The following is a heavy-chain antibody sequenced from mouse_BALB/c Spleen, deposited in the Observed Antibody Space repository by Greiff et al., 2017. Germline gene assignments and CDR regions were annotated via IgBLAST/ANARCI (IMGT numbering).Heavy chain of an antibody. V-gene: IGHV1-15*01. D-gene: IGHD2-1*01. J-gene: IGHJ3*01. CDR2: IDPETGGT. CDR1: GYTFTDYE. Sequence: QVQLKQSGAELVRPGASVTLSCKASGYTFTDYEMHWVKQTPVHGLEWIGAIDPETGGTAYNQKFKGKATLTADKSSSTAYMELRSLTSEDSAVYYCTRRGVYYGNYGFAYWGQGTLVTVSA. CDR3: TRRGVYYGNYGFAY.